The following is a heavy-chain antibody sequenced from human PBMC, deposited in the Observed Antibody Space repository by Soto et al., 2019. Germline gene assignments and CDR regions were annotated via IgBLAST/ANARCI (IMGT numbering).Heavy chain of an antibody. CDR1: GGSISSSSYY. Sequence: SETLSLTCTVSGGSISSSSYYWGWIRQPPGKGLEWIGSIYYSGSTYYNPSLKSRVTISVDTSKNQFSLKLSSVTAADTAVYYCARLKRYFDWLLLRTSAFDIWGQGTMVTVSS. J-gene: IGHJ3*02. CDR3: ARLKRYFDWLLLRTSAFDI. CDR2: IYYSGST. V-gene: IGHV4-39*01. D-gene: IGHD3-9*01.